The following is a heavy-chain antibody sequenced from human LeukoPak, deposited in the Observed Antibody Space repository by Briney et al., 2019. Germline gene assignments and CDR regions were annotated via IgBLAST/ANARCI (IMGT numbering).Heavy chain of an antibody. CDR3: ARPQGSYGHTGTLDY. D-gene: IGHD5-18*01. CDR1: GGTFSSYA. Sequence: GASVKVSCKASGGTFSSYAISWVRQAPGQGLEWMGGIIPILGIANYAQKFQGRVTITADKSTSTAYMELSSLRSEDTAVYYCARPQGSYGHTGTLDYWGQGTLVTVSS. CDR2: IIPILGIA. V-gene: IGHV1-69*10. J-gene: IGHJ4*02.